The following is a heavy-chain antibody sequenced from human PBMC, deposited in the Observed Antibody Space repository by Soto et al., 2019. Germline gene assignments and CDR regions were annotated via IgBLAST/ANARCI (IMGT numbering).Heavy chain of an antibody. CDR3: ERDELLWFGEEKRGFDY. Sequence: GGSLRLSCAASGFTFSSYSMNWVRQAPGKGLEWVSYISSSSSTIYYADSLKGRFTISRDNAKNSRYLQMNSLRAEDTAVYYWERDELLWFGEEKRGFDYWGQGTLVTVSS. D-gene: IGHD3-10*01. J-gene: IGHJ4*02. V-gene: IGHV3-48*01. CDR1: GFTFSSYS. CDR2: ISSSSSTI.